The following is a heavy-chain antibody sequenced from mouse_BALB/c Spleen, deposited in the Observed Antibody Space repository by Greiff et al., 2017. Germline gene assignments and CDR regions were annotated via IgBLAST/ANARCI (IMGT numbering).Heavy chain of an antibody. CDR1: GFSLTGYG. CDR3: ARVYGNYRSWFAY. J-gene: IGHJ3*01. Sequence: VQLVESGPGLVAPSQSLSITCTVSGFSLTGYGVNWVRQPPGKGLEWLGMIWGDGSTDYNSALKSRLSISKDNSKSQVFLKMNSLQTDDTARYYCARVYGNYRSWFAYWGQGTLVTVSA. D-gene: IGHD2-1*01. V-gene: IGHV2-6-7*01. CDR2: IWGDGST.